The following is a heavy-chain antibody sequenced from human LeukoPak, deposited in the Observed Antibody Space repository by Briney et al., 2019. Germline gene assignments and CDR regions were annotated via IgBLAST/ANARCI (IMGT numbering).Heavy chain of an antibody. V-gene: IGHV4-39*02. CDR2: IYYSGST. J-gene: IGHJ4*02. Sequence: SETLSLTCTVSGGSISSSSYYWGWIRQPPGKGLEWIGIIYYSGSTYYNPSLKSRVTISVDTSKNQFSLKLSSVTAADTAVYYCARDSNHIDYWGQGTLVTVSS. CDR1: GGSISSSSYY. D-gene: IGHD4-11*01. CDR3: ARDSNHIDY.